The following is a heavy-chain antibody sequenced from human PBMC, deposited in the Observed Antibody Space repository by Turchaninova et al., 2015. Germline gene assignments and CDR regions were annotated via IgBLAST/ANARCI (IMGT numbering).Heavy chain of an antibody. CDR1: RGPIHISTSD. V-gene: IGHV4-39*07. D-gene: IGHD3-22*01. Sequence: QLPLQESGPRLVDPAETLSLTCAAPRGPIHISTSDWGWIRQPPGKGLEWIGSIYYSGSTYYNPSLKSRVTISVDTSKNHFSLKLSSVTAADTAVYYCARDRRSGYQQYYFDYWGQGTLVTVSS. J-gene: IGHJ4*02. CDR3: ARDRRSGYQQYYFDY. CDR2: IYYSGST.